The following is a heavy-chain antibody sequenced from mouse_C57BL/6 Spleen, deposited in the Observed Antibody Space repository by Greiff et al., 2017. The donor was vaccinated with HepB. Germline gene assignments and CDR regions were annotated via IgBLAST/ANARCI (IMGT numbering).Heavy chain of an antibody. CDR2: ISSGGSYT. CDR3: ARSTMVTTGAYWFDY. D-gene: IGHD2-2*01. CDR1: GFTFSSYG. J-gene: IGHJ2*01. V-gene: IGHV5-6*01. Sequence: EVKLVESGGDLVKPGGSLKLSCAASGFTFSSYGMSWVRQTPDKRLEWVATISSGGSYTYYPDSVKGRFTISRDNAKNTLYLQMSSLKSEDTAMYYCARSTMVTTGAYWFDYWGQGTTLTVSS.